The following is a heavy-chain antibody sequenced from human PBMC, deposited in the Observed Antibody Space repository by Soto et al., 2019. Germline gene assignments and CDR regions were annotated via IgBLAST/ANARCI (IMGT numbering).Heavy chain of an antibody. CDR3: ARGPYDITNWFDP. J-gene: IGHJ5*02. CDR1: GYTFTSYA. D-gene: IGHD3-9*01. V-gene: IGHV1-3*01. Sequence: QVQLVQSGAEVKKPGASVKVSCKASGYTFTSYAMHWVRQAPGQRLEWMGWINAGNGNTKYSQKFQGRVTITRDTSASTAYMELTSLRSEDTAVYYCARGPYDITNWFDPWGQGTLVSVSS. CDR2: INAGNGNT.